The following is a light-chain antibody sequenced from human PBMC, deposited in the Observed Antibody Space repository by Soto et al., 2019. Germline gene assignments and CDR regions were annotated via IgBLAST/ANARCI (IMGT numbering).Light chain of an antibody. J-gene: IGLJ1*01. V-gene: IGLV1-51*01. CDR1: SSNIRGNS. CDR3: AAWDDSLNVHV. Sequence: VLTQPPSMSAAPGQKVTVSCSGSSSNIRGNSVSWYQQLPGTAPKLLIYDDNKRPAGIPDRFSGSKSGTSASLAISGLQSEDEAEYYCAAWDDSLNVHVFGTGSKDTVL. CDR2: DDN.